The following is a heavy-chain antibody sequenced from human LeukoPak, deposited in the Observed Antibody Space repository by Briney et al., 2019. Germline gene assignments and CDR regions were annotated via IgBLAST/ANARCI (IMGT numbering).Heavy chain of an antibody. J-gene: IGHJ3*02. V-gene: IGHV3-48*02. Sequence: GGSLRLSCAASGFTFSSYAMNWVRQAPGKGLEWVAYISSSSSTVYYADSVKGRLTISRDNAEKSLYVQMNSLRDEDTAVYYCARANSGADAFDIWGQGTMVTVSS. CDR2: ISSSSSTV. D-gene: IGHD2-15*01. CDR1: GFTFSSYA. CDR3: ARANSGADAFDI.